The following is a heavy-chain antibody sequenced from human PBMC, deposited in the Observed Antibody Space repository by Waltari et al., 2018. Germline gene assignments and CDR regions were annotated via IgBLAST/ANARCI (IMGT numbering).Heavy chain of an antibody. CDR1: GDSISSSSYY. D-gene: IGHD2-8*01. V-gene: IGHV4-39*01. CDR3: ARLRSNMTPFDP. CDR2: IYYSGST. Sequence: QLQLQGSGPGQVNPSEPLSLTCTVSGDSISSSSYYWGWIRQPPGKGLEWIGSIYYSGSTYYNPSLKSRLSISVDTPKNQFSLKLSSVTAADAAIYYCARLRSNMTPFDPWGQGTLVTVSS. J-gene: IGHJ5*02.